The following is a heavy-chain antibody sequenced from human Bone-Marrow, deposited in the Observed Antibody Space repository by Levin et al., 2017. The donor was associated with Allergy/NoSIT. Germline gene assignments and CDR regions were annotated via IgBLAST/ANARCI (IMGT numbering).Heavy chain of an antibody. Sequence: GESLKISCSASGFTFNYYTLSWIRQPPGKGLEWVSAISGSGSTTYYADSVKGRFTISRDNSNNTMFLQMNSLRAEDTALYYCAKGRSWFDDFDYWGQGTVLTVSS. CDR3: AKGRSWFDDFDY. V-gene: IGHV3-23*01. CDR1: GFTFNYYT. D-gene: IGHD3-10*01. J-gene: IGHJ4*02. CDR2: ISGSGSTT.